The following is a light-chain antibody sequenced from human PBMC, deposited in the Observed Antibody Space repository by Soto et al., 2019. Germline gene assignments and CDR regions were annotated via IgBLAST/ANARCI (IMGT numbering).Light chain of an antibody. CDR2: GAS. CDR1: QSVSIK. Sequence: EIQMTQSPSTLSVSPGDRATLSCRASQSVSIKLAWYQQKAGQAPKLLIYGASTRATGVPYRFSGSGSGTELTLTISRLQSDDFAIYYCQKYNSYPPTCGQGTKVDIK. CDR3: QKYNSYPPT. J-gene: IGKJ1*01. V-gene: IGKV3-15*01.